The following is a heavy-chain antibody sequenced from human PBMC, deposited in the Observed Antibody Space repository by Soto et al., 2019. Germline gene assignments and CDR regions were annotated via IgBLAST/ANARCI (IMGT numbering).Heavy chain of an antibody. CDR3: ARGYCSGGTCYRFNFDY. D-gene: IGHD2-15*01. CDR1: GGSISSGGYY. Sequence: ETLSLTCTVSGGSISSGGYYWSWIRQHPGKGLEWIGYIYYSGSTNYNPSLKSRATISVDTSKNQFSLKLSSVTAADTAVYYCARGYCSGGTCYRFNFDYWGQGTLVTVSS. CDR2: IYYSGST. J-gene: IGHJ4*02. V-gene: IGHV4-61*08.